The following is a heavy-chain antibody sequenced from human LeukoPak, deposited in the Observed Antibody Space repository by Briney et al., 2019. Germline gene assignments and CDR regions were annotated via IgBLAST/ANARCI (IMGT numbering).Heavy chain of an antibody. J-gene: IGHJ4*02. D-gene: IGHD4-17*01. CDR1: GFIFSDYY. Sequence: GGSLRLSCAASGFIFSDYYMAWIRQAPGKGLECVSYISIGATTIYYADSVKGRFTISRDNAKNSLYLQMNSLRAEDTAVYYCARDLTATVTTRGAFNYWGQGTLVTVSS. CDR3: ARDLTATVTTRGAFNY. V-gene: IGHV3-11*04. CDR2: ISIGATTI.